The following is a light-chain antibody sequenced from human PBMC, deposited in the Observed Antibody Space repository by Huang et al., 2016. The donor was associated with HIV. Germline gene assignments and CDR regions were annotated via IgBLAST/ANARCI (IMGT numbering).Light chain of an antibody. Sequence: DIQVTQSPSSLSASVGDRVTITCRTSQRISSHLSWYQQKIGKGPKLLIYSSTVLQSGVPSRFTGSGSGTDFTLTINSLQPEDFATYYCQQTYSAPVTFGGGTRVEIE. V-gene: IGKV1-39*01. CDR1: QRISSH. CDR3: QQTYSAPVT. J-gene: IGKJ4*01. CDR2: SST.